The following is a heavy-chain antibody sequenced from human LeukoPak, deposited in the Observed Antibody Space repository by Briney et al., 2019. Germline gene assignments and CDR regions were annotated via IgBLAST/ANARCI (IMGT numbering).Heavy chain of an antibody. CDR1: GGSISGYY. CDR2: VHYGGIS. V-gene: IGHV4-34*01. Sequence: SETLSLTCAVYGGSISGYYWSWIRRPPGKGLEWIGQVHYGGISYYSPSLKSRVTLSLDTSKKQLSLELSSVTAADTAVYYCARHLIGSYSFDNWGQGTLVTVSS. D-gene: IGHD1-26*01. CDR3: ARHLIGSYSFDN. J-gene: IGHJ4*02.